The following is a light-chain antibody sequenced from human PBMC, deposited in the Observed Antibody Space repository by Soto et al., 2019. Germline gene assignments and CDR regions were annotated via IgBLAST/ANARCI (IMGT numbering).Light chain of an antibody. CDR2: DAS. CDR3: QQRPRVA. Sequence: EIVMTQSPATLSVSPGEGATLSCRASQTIKRGSCARYLQRPGQAPRLLIFDASNRATGIPARFSGCGSGTDSTLTISSLEPADVAVYYCQQRPRVAFGQGTRLEIK. CDR1: QTIKRGS. V-gene: IGKV3-11*01. J-gene: IGKJ5*01.